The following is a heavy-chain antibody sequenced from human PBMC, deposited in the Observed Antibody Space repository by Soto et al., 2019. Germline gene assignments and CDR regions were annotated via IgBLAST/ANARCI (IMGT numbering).Heavy chain of an antibody. D-gene: IGHD3-22*01. CDR1: RASFRSGSYY. J-gene: IGHJ3*02. CDR2: IYYSGST. CDR3: ARGFYYYDRGYAFDI. Sequence: KHSETLSLTCTVSRASFRSGSYYWSWIRQPPGKGLEWIGYIYYSGSTNYNPSLKSRVTISVDTSKNQFSLKLSSVTAADTAVYYCARGFYYYDRGYAFDIWGQGTMVTV. V-gene: IGHV4-61*01.